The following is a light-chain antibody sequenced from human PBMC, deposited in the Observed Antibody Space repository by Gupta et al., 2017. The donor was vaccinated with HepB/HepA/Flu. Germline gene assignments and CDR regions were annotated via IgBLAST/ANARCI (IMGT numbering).Light chain of an antibody. CDR2: NNN. J-gene: IGLJ2*01. CDR3: ATWDDSLNGPV. CDR1: SSSIGSNT. V-gene: IGLV1-44*01. Sequence: QSVLTQPPSASGPPGQRVTISCSGSSSSIGSNTVNWYQQRPGTAPKLLIYNNNQRPSGVPDRFSGSRSGTSASLAISGLQSEDEADYYCATWDDSLNGPVFGGGTKLTVL.